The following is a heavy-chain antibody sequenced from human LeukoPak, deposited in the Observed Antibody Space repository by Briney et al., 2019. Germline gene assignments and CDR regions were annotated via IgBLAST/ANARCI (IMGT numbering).Heavy chain of an antibody. CDR3: ARGTYSSSWYTDYYYYMDV. D-gene: IGHD6-13*01. CDR1: GYTFTGYY. CDR2: INPNSGGT. V-gene: IGHV1-2*02. J-gene: IGHJ6*03. Sequence: ASVTVSCKASGYTFTGYYMHWVRQAPGQGLEWMGWINPNSGGTNYAQKFQGRVTMTRDTSISTAYMELSRLRSDDTAVYYCARGTYSSSWYTDYYYYMDVWGKGTTVTVSS.